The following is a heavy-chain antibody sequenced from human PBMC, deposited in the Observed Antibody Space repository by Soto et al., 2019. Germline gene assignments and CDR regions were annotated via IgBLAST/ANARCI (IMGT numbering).Heavy chain of an antibody. CDR2: ISSSDGTI. V-gene: IGHV3-48*03. CDR1: GLTFSNYE. J-gene: IGHJ2*01. Sequence: WGSLRLSCAASGLTFSNYEMNWVRQAPGKGLEWVSYISSSDGTIYCADSVKGRFTISRDNAKNSLYLQMDSLRVDDTAVYYCARGAGSSWLFWYFDLWGRGTLVTVSS. CDR3: ARGAGSSWLFWYFDL. D-gene: IGHD6-13*01.